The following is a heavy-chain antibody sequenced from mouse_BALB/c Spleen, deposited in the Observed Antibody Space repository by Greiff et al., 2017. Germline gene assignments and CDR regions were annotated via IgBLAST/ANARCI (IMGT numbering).Heavy chain of an antibody. CDR2: ISSGGST. CDR3: AREETYYRYEFAY. J-gene: IGHJ3*01. D-gene: IGHD2-14*01. CDR1: GFTFSSYA. V-gene: IGHV5-6-5*01. Sequence: DVKLVESGGGLVKPGGSLKLSCAASGFTFSSYAMSWVRQTPEKRLEWVASISSGGSTYYPDSVKGRFTISRDNARNILYLQMSSLRSEDTAMYYCAREETYYRYEFAYWGQGTLVTVSA.